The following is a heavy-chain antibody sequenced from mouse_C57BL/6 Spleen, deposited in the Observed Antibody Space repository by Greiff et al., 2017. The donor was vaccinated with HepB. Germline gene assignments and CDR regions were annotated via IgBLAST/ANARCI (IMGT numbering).Heavy chain of an antibody. J-gene: IGHJ2*01. CDR2: IYPGDGDT. D-gene: IGHD2-1*01. V-gene: IGHV1-82*01. CDR3: AGIYYGNYFDY. Sequence: VQLQQSGPELVKPGASVKISCKASGYAFSSSWMNWVKQRPGKGLEWIGRIYPGDGDTNYNGKFKGKATLTADKSSSTAYMQLSSLTSEDSAVYFGAGIYYGNYFDYWGQGTTLTVSS. CDR1: GYAFSSSW.